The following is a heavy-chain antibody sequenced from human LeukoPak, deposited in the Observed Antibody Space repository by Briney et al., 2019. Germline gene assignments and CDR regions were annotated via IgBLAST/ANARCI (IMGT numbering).Heavy chain of an antibody. CDR2: IYPGDSDT. V-gene: IGHV5-51*01. J-gene: IGHJ4*02. Sequence: GESLKISCKGSGYSFTSYWIGWVRQIPGKGLEWMGMIYPGDSDTIYSPSFQGNVTISADKSISTAYLQWSSLKASDTAMYYCARASREGDFDYWGQGTLVTVSS. CDR3: ARASREGDFDY. D-gene: IGHD3-16*01. CDR1: GYSFTSYW.